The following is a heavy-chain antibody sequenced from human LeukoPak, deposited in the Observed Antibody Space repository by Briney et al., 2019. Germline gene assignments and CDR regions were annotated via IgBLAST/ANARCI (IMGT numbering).Heavy chain of an antibody. CDR2: ISGSGGST. J-gene: IGHJ3*02. CDR3: AKDLGYSYGYGAFDI. Sequence: GSSLRLSCGASGFTFSSYAMSWVRQAPGKGLEWVSAISGSGGSTYYADSVKGRFTISRDNSKNTLYLQMNSLRAEDTAVYYCAKDLGYSYGYGAFDIWGQGTMVTVSS. V-gene: IGHV3-23*01. D-gene: IGHD5-18*01. CDR1: GFTFSSYA.